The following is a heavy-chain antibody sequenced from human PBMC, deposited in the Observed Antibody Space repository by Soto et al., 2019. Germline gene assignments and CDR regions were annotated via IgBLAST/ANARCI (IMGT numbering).Heavy chain of an antibody. CDR3: ARHENGGTYPLAY. V-gene: IGHV4-59*08. J-gene: IGHJ4*02. D-gene: IGHD1-26*01. CDR1: GASITAYY. CDR2: VHNSGRA. Sequence: QVQLQESGPGLVKPSETLSLTCAVSGASITAYYWAWVRQPPGKGLEYIGHVHNSGRADYNPSLRSRVTISVDTSRNQFYLHLNSVTAADTAVYFCARHENGGTYPLAYWGQGTLVTVSS.